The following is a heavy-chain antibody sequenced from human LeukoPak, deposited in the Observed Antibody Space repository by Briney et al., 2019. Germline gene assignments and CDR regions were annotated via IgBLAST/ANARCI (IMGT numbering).Heavy chain of an antibody. J-gene: IGHJ3*02. D-gene: IGHD3-22*01. Sequence: ASVKVSCKVSGYTLTXXSIHWVXQXPGKGXXXXXXXXXXXXETXXXXXXXXXXXMTXXXSTDTAYMXLSSLRSEDTAVYYCATADSSGSSDAFDIWGQGTMVTVSS. CDR2: XXXXXXET. CDR3: ATADSSGSSDAFDI. CDR1: GYTLTXXS. V-gene: IGHV1-24*01.